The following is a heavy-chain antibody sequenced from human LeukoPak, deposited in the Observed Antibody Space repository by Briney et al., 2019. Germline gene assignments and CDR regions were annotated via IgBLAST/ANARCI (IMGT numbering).Heavy chain of an antibody. CDR3: ARDNSGYEVNLDY. V-gene: IGHV3-11*01. CDR2: ISSSGSTI. CDR1: GGSFSNDK. D-gene: IGHD5-12*01. Sequence: LSLTCAVYGGSFSNDKWSWIRQPPGKGLEWVSYISSSGSTIYYADSVKGRFTISRDNAKNSLYLQMNSLRAEDTAVYYCARDNSGYEVNLDYWGQGTLVTVSS. J-gene: IGHJ4*02.